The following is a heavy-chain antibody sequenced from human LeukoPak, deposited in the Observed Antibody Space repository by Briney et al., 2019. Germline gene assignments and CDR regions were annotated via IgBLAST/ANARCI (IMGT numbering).Heavy chain of an antibody. CDR1: GFTFSSYG. D-gene: IGHD3-22*01. V-gene: IGHV3-33*01. CDR2: IWYDGSNK. Sequence: GGSLILSCAASGFTFSSYGMHWGRQAPGKGLEWVTVIWYDGSNKYYADSVKGRFTISRDNSKNTLYLQMNSLRAEDTAVYYCARDSGSGYYYVGWGQGTLVTVSS. J-gene: IGHJ4*02. CDR3: ARDSGSGYYYVG.